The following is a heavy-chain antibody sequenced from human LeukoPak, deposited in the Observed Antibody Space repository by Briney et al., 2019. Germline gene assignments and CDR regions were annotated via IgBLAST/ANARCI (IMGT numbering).Heavy chain of an antibody. CDR2: INSDGSST. V-gene: IGHV3-74*01. J-gene: IGHJ4*02. CDR1: GFTFSSYW. CDR3: AKNEIAAAGTDFDY. D-gene: IGHD6-13*01. Sequence: PGGSLRLSCAASGFTFSSYWMHWVRQAPGKGLVWVSRINSDGSSTSYADSVEGRFTISRDNAKNTLYLQMNSLRAEDTAVYYCAKNEIAAAGTDFDYWGQGTLVTVSS.